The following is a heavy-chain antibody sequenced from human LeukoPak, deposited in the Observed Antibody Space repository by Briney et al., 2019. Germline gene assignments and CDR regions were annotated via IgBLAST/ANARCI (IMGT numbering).Heavy chain of an antibody. CDR2: ISGSGATI. V-gene: IGHV3-23*01. Sequence: GGSLRLSCAASGFTFSSYDMNWVRQTPGKGLEWVSYISGSGATIYYADSVKGRFTISRDTSKNTLYLQMNSLRAEDTAVYYCAKWGDYDVLSGYYDSDYWGQGTLVTVSS. CDR1: GFTFSSYD. D-gene: IGHD3-9*01. J-gene: IGHJ4*02. CDR3: AKWGDYDVLSGYYDSDY.